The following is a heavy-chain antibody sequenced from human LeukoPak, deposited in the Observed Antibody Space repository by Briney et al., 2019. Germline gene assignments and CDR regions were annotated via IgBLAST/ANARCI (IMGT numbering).Heavy chain of an antibody. CDR2: INPNSGGT. V-gene: IGHV1-2*02. Sequence: ASVKVSCKASGYTFTGYYMHWVRQAPGQGLEWMGWINPNSGGTNYAQKFQGRVTMTRDTSISTAYMELSGLRSDDTAVYYCARDGTAVAGLDYWGQGTLVTVSS. CDR3: ARDGTAVAGLDY. D-gene: IGHD6-19*01. CDR1: GYTFTGYY. J-gene: IGHJ4*02.